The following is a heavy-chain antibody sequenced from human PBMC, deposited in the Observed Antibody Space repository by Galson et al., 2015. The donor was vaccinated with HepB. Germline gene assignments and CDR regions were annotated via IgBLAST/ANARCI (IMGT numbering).Heavy chain of an antibody. CDR1: GFTVRSHY. D-gene: IGHD3-3*01. V-gene: IGHV3-23*01. J-gene: IGHJ3*02. CDR2: IGGTGGGI. Sequence: SLRLSCAVSGFTVRSHYMTWVRQAPGKGLEWVAVIGGTGGGIHYADSVKGRFIISRDNSKNTLFLQMNSLRAEDTATYYCARDGVPYNGLYDAFDIWGQGTMVTVSS. CDR3: ARDGVPYNGLYDAFDI.